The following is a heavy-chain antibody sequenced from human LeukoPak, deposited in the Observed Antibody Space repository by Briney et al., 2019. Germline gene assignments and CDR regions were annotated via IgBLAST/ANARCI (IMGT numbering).Heavy chain of an antibody. Sequence: GGSLRLSCAASGFTFSSYAMHWVAQAPGKGRGGGGVIPYDGSNKYYADSVKGRFTISRDNSKNTLYLQMNSLRAEDTAVYYCARGIDPGYSYGPFDYWGQGTLVTVSS. CDR2: IPYDGSNK. D-gene: IGHD5-18*01. CDR3: ARGIDPGYSYGPFDY. CDR1: GFTFSSYA. V-gene: IGHV3-30-3*01. J-gene: IGHJ4*02.